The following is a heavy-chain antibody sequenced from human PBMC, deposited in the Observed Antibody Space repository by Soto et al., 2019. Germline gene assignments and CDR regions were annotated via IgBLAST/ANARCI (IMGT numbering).Heavy chain of an antibody. V-gene: IGHV4-31*03. Sequence: QVQLQESGPGLVKPSQTLSLTCTVSGGSISNGGYYWSWIRQHPGKGLEWIGHIFHSGSIHFHPSLSGRVTISAHTSKNHVSLNLRSAMAADTAVDSCARGGSEDKDFDPWGQGTLVTVSS. CDR3: ARGGSEDKDFDP. J-gene: IGHJ5*02. CDR1: GGSISNGGYY. D-gene: IGHD3-16*01. CDR2: IFHSGSI.